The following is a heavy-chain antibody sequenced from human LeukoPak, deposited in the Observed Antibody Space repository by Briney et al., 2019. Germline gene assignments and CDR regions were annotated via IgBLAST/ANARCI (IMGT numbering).Heavy chain of an antibody. CDR3: ARQYYGSGSPPWAYYYYMDV. V-gene: IGHV3-23*01. J-gene: IGHJ6*03. CDR1: GFTFSSYA. D-gene: IGHD3-10*01. Sequence: GGSLRLSCAASGFTFSSYAMSWVRQAPGKGLEWVSAISGSGGSTYYADSAKGRFTISRDNSKNTLYLQMNSLRAEDTAVYYCARQYYGSGSPPWAYYYYMDVWGKGTTDTISS. CDR2: ISGSGGST.